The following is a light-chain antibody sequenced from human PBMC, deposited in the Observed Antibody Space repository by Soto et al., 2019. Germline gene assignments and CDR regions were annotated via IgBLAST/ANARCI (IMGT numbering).Light chain of an antibody. J-gene: IGLJ2*01. CDR1: YSNIGIND. Sequence: QSVLTQPPSASGTPGQRVTVSCSGTYSNIGINDVHWYRQLSGTAPQILIYDTSQRATGVPDRFSGSRSGTSASLVISGLQTEDEADYHCAAWDDSLSGPAFGGGTKLTVL. CDR3: AAWDDSLSGPA. V-gene: IGLV1-44*01. CDR2: DTS.